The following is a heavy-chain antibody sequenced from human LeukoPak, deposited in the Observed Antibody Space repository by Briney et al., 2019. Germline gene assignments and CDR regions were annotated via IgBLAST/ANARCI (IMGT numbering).Heavy chain of an antibody. J-gene: IGHJ4*02. CDR3: ARGGGYASPIGY. Sequence: SETLSLTCTLSGGSISTHYWSWIRHPPGKGLEWIGYIYHSGSTNYNPSLKSRVTISVDTSKNQFSLKLSSVTAADTAVYYCARGGGYASPIGYWGQGALVTVSS. V-gene: IGHV4-59*11. CDR1: GGSISTHY. CDR2: IYHSGST. D-gene: IGHD5-12*01.